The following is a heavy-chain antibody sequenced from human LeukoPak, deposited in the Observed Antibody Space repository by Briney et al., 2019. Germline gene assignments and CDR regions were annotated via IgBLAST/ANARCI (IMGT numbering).Heavy chain of an antibody. Sequence: GESLKISCEGSGYSFTTYWIAWVRQMPGKGLEWMGIINPGDSDTRYSPSFLGQVTISVDKSISTAYLQWRSLKASGTAMYYCARHRCSSSSCYTGWFDPWGQGTLVTVSS. D-gene: IGHD2-2*02. CDR2: INPGDSDT. J-gene: IGHJ5*02. V-gene: IGHV5-51*01. CDR3: ARHRCSSSSCYTGWFDP. CDR1: GYSFTTYW.